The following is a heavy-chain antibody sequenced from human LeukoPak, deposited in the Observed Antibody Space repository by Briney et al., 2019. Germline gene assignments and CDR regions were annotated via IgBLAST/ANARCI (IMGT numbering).Heavy chain of an antibody. CDR2: LSSNGVST. CDR1: GFTFSSYA. J-gene: IGHJ4*02. D-gene: IGHD2-15*01. CDR3: ALRVVTAYDY. Sequence: GGSLRLSCAASGFTFSSYAMNWVRQAPGKGLEWVSTLSSNGVSTYYADSVKGRFTISRDISKNTLYLQMNSLSAEDTAVYYCALRVVTAYDYWGQGTLVTVSS. V-gene: IGHV3-23*01.